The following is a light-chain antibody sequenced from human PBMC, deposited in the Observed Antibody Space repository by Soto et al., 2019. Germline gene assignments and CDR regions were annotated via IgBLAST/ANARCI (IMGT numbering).Light chain of an antibody. CDR3: QQYGNSPST. CDR2: GAF. CDR1: QSVSGSR. Sequence: EIVMTQSPATLSVSPGERATLSCRASQSVSGSRLAWYHQKPGQAPRLLIYGAFNRVTGIPVRFSGSGSGTDFTLTISRLEPEDFAVYYCQQYGNSPSTFGQGTKVDIK. J-gene: IGKJ1*01. V-gene: IGKV3-20*01.